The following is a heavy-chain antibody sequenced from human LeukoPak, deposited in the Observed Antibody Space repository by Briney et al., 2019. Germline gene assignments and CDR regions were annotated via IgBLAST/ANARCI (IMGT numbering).Heavy chain of an antibody. Sequence: GGSLRLSCAGSGFTFNTYSMNWVRQAPGKGLEWVSYISSSRSTIYYADSAKGRFTVSRDNSKNSLFLQMNTLRDEDTAVYYCVRDSQDYSNYYYYYYGMDVWGQGTTVTVSS. CDR1: GFTFNTYS. J-gene: IGHJ6*02. CDR2: ISSSRSTI. CDR3: VRDSQDYSNYYYYYYGMDV. D-gene: IGHD4-11*01. V-gene: IGHV3-48*02.